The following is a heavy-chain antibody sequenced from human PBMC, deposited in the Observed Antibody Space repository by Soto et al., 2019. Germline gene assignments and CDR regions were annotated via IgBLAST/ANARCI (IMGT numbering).Heavy chain of an antibody. J-gene: IGHJ4*02. CDR2: IGHSGGT. D-gene: IGHD1-26*01. Sequence: SETLSLTCAVYSGSFSCYYWSCIRHPPGKWPEWIGEIGHSGGTVSNPSLESRVTISGDSSNNQFSLKLNSVTAADTAVYYCARHVGYYFDYWGQGAPITVSS. CDR1: SGSFSCYY. CDR3: ARHVGYYFDY. V-gene: IGHV4-34*01.